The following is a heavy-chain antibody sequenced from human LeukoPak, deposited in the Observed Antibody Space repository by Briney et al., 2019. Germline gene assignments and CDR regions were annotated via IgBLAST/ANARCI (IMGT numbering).Heavy chain of an antibody. D-gene: IGHD3-3*01. J-gene: IGHJ3*02. V-gene: IGHV4-59*01. Sequence: SETLSLTCTVSGGSISSYYWSWIRQPPGKGLEWIGYIYYSGSTNYNPSLKSRVTISVDTSKNQFSLKLSSVTAADTAVYYCARQRGRLYYDFWNGSNDAFDIWGQGTMVTVSS. CDR3: ARQRGRLYYDFWNGSNDAFDI. CDR2: IYYSGST. CDR1: GGSISSYY.